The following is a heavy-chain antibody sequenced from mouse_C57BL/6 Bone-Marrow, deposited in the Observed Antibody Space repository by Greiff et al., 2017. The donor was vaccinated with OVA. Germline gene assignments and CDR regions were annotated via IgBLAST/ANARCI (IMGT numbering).Heavy chain of an antibody. Sequence: QVQLQQSGPELVKPGASVKISCKASGYAFSSSWMNWVKQRPGKGLEWIGRIYPGGGDTNYNGKFKGKATLTADKSSSTAYMQLSSLTSEDSAVYFCARSIYYDYDGYYFDYWGQGTTLTVSS. J-gene: IGHJ2*01. CDR3: ARSIYYDYDGYYFDY. D-gene: IGHD2-4*01. V-gene: IGHV1-82*01. CDR1: GYAFSSSW. CDR2: IYPGGGDT.